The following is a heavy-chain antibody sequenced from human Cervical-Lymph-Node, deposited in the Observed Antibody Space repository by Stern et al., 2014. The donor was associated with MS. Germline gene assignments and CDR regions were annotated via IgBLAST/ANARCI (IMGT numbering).Heavy chain of an antibody. J-gene: IGHJ6*02. V-gene: IGHV1-69*17. CDR3: ARTYYYGSGTYNYYYYHMDV. Sequence: QVQLVQSGAEVKKPGSSVKVSCKTSGDTFSTYAISWVRQAPGQGLEWMGGVIPIFGIANYAQKFQGRVTITADRSTRTAYMELSSLRSEDTAVYYCARTYYYGSGTYNYYYYHMDVWGQGTMVTVSS. D-gene: IGHD3-10*01. CDR1: GDTFSTYA. CDR2: VIPIFGIA.